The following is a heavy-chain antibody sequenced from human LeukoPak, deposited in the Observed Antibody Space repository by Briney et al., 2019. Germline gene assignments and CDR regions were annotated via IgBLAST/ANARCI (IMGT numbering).Heavy chain of an antibody. CDR1: GYTFTSYA. Sequence: ASVKVSCKASGYTFTSYAMNWVRQAPGQGLGWMGWINTNTGNPTYAQGFTGRFVFSLDTSVSTAYLQISSLKAEDTAVYYCARGDHSGNVGYYYYGMDVWGQGTTVTVSS. V-gene: IGHV7-4-1*02. CDR3: ARGDHSGNVGYYYYGMDV. CDR2: INTNTGNP. J-gene: IGHJ6*02. D-gene: IGHD4-23*01.